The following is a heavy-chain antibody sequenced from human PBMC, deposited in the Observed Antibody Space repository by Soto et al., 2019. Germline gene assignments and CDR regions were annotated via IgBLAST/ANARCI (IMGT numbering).Heavy chain of an antibody. V-gene: IGHV4-59*01. J-gene: IGHJ5*02. CDR1: GGSISSYY. D-gene: IGHD3-3*01. Sequence: SETLSLTCTVSGGSISSYYWSWIRQPPGKGLEWIGYIYYSGSTNYNPSLKSRVTISVDTSKNQFSLKLSSVIAADTAVYYCARATYYDFWSGSLNWFDPWGQGTLVTVSS. CDR3: ARATYYDFWSGSLNWFDP. CDR2: IYYSGST.